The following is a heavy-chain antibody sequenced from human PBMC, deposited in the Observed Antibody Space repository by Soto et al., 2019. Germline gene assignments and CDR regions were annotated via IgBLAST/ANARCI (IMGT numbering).Heavy chain of an antibody. Sequence: QEQLVQSGAEVKKPGSSVKVSCKDSGGLFSSFAISWVRQAPGQGLEWMGGIIPVFGTTNYAQKFQGRVTITADESTNTADMELSSLTADDTARYDGARGGGPYVGGKEFWGQGTQGTVAS. CDR3: ARGGGPYVGGKEF. CDR2: IIPVFGTT. D-gene: IGHD3-10*02. J-gene: IGHJ4*02. V-gene: IGHV1-69*01. CDR1: GGLFSSFA.